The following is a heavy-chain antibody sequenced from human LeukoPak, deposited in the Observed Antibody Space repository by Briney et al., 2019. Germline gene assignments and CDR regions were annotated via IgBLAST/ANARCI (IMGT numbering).Heavy chain of an antibody. CDR2: IYYSGST. D-gene: IGHD6-13*01. CDR3: ARLKQLAPGAYYFDY. Sequence: SETLSLTCTVSGGSISSYYWSWIRQPPGKGLEWIGYIYYSGSTNYNPSLRSRVTISVDTSKNQFSLKLSSVTAADTAVYYCARLKQLAPGAYYFDYWGQGTLVTVSS. J-gene: IGHJ4*02. CDR1: GGSISSYY. V-gene: IGHV4-59*08.